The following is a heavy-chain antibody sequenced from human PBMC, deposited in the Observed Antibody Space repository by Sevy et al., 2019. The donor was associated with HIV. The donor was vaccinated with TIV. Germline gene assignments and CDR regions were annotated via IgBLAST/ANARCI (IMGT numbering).Heavy chain of an antibody. CDR1: GFTFDDYA. CDR2: ISWHSANI. Sequence: GGPLRLSCAASGFTFDDYAMHWVRQAPGKGLEWVSGISWHSANIGYADSVKGRFTISRDNAKNSLYLQMNSLRAEDTALYYCAKAENRPYSSGWYDYWGQGTLVTVSS. D-gene: IGHD6-19*01. V-gene: IGHV3-9*01. J-gene: IGHJ4*02. CDR3: AKAENRPYSSGWYDY.